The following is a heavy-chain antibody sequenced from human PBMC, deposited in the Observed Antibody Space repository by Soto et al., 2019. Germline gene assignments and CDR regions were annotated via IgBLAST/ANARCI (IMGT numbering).Heavy chain of an antibody. V-gene: IGHV4-61*01. CDR3: ARESRELFDY. Sequence: PSETLSLACTVSGGSVSSGSYYWSWIRQPPGKGLEWIGYTYYSGSTNYNPSLKSRVTISVDTSKNQFSLKLSSVTAADTAVYYCARESRELFDYWGQGTLVTVSS. CDR2: TYYSGST. CDR1: GGSVSSGSYY. J-gene: IGHJ4*02. D-gene: IGHD1-7*01.